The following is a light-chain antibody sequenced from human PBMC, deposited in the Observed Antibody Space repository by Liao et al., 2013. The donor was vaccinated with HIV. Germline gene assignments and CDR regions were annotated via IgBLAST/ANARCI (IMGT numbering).Light chain of an antibody. CDR1: KLGDKY. CDR3: QAWDNNIAI. Sequence: SYELTQPPSVSVSPGQTASITCSGDKLGDKYACWYQQKPGQSPVLVIYQDSKRPSGIPERFSGSNSGNTATLTISGTQTMDEADYYCQAWDNNIAIFGGGTRLTVL. CDR2: QDS. V-gene: IGLV3-1*01. J-gene: IGLJ2*01.